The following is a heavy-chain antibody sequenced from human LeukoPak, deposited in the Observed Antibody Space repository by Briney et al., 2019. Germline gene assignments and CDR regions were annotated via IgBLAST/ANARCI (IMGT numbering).Heavy chain of an antibody. CDR2: ISGSDST. CDR3: AKNDYSDFTPSPFPV. Sequence: GGSLRLSCAASGFSFSTYGMSWVRQAPGKGLEWVSGISGSDSTYYADSVKGRFTISRDNSKNTLNLQMNSLRAEDTAVYYCAKNDYSDFTPSPFPVWGQGTLVTVSS. D-gene: IGHD4-11*01. J-gene: IGHJ4*02. CDR1: GFSFSTYG. V-gene: IGHV3-23*01.